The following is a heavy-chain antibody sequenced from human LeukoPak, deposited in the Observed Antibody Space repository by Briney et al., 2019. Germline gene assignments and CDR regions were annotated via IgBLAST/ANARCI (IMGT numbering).Heavy chain of an antibody. V-gene: IGHV3-23*01. J-gene: IGHJ4*02. CDR2: ISGSGGST. Sequence: PGGSLRLSCAVSGFTFSSYAMSWVRQAPGKGLEWVSAISGSGGSTYYADSVKGRFTTSRDNSKNTLYLQMNSLRAEDTAVYYCAKRFWSGYYLDYWGQGTLVTVSS. D-gene: IGHD3-3*01. CDR1: GFTFSSYA. CDR3: AKRFWSGYYLDY.